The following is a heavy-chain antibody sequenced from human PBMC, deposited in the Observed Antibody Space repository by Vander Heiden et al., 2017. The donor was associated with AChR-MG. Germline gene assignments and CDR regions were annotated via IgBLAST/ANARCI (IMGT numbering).Heavy chain of an antibody. V-gene: IGHV4-30-2*01. CDR3: ARGGSTTSWVRTDTQENAFDI. J-gene: IGHJ3*02. D-gene: IGHD1-26*01. Sequence: QLQLQESGSGLVKPSQTLSLTCAVSGGSISSGGYSWSWIRQPPGKGLEWIGYIYHSGSTYYNPSLKSRVTISVDRSKNQFSLKLSSVTAADTAVYYCARGGSTTSWVRTDTQENAFDIWGQGTMVTVSS. CDR1: GGSISSGGYS. CDR2: IYHSGST.